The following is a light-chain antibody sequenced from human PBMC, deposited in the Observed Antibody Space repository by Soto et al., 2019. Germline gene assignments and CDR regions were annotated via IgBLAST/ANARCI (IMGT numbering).Light chain of an antibody. CDR2: DVS. CDR3: QQYNSYPWT. J-gene: IGKJ1*01. Sequence: DIQMTQSPSSLSASVGDRVTITYRASQSISNWLAWYQQKPGKAPKLLIYDVSRLESGVPSRFSGSGSGTEFTLTISSLQPDDFATYYCQQYNSYPWTFGQGTKVEIK. CDR1: QSISNW. V-gene: IGKV1-5*01.